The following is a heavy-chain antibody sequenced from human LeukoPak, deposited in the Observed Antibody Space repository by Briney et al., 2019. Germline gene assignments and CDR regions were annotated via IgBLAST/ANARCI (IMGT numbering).Heavy chain of an antibody. CDR3: IHGRGEYISYGNWFDP. CDR2: IFWDDDE. Sequence: SGPTLVKPTQTLTPTCTFSGFSLSTNGVGVGWIRQPPGKAPEWLALIFWDDDERYSPSLRSRLTITKDTSTNQVVLTMTNMDPVDTATYYCIHGRGEYISYGNWFDPWGQGILVTVSS. D-gene: IGHD2-21*01. J-gene: IGHJ5*02. V-gene: IGHV2-5*02. CDR1: GFSLSTNGVG.